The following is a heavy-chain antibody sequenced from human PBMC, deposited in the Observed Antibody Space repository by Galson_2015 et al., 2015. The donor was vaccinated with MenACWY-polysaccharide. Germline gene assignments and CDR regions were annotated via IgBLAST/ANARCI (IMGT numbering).Heavy chain of an antibody. CDR3: ARVRCDYVADY. J-gene: IGHJ4*02. V-gene: IGHV3-53*01. CDR1: GFTVSSNY. D-gene: IGHD4-17*01. Sequence: SLRLSCAASGFTVSSNYMSWVRQAPGKGLEWVSVIYSSGSTYNADYVKSRSTISRDNYKNTLYLLMNSLRAEETAVYYCARVRCDYVADYWGQGTLVTVSS. CDR2: IYSSGST.